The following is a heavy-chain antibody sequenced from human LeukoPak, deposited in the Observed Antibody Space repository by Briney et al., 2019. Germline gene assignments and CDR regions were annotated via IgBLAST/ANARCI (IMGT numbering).Heavy chain of an antibody. Sequence: SETLSLTCTVSRGSINSYYWSWIRHPPGEGREWIAYIYSSGSTNYNPSLKGRVTISVDTSKNQFSLKLSSVTAADTAVYYCARAGGYGGGFGYWGQGTLVTVSP. CDR1: RGSINSYY. CDR2: IYSSGST. D-gene: IGHD4-23*01. CDR3: ARAGGYGGGFGY. J-gene: IGHJ4*02. V-gene: IGHV4-59*01.